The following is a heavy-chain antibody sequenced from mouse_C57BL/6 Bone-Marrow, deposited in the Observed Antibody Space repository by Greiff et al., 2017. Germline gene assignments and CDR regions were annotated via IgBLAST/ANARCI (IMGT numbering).Heavy chain of an antibody. V-gene: IGHV14-4*01. CDR3: TTYDYDGGYAMDY. D-gene: IGHD2-4*01. CDR2: IDPENGDT. CDR1: GFNIKDDY. Sequence: DVHLVESGAELVRPGASVKLSCTASGFNIKDDYMHWVKQRPEQGLEWIGWIDPENGDTEYASKFQGKATITADTSSNTAYLQLSSLTSADTAVYYCTTYDYDGGYAMDYWGQGTSVTVSS. J-gene: IGHJ4*01.